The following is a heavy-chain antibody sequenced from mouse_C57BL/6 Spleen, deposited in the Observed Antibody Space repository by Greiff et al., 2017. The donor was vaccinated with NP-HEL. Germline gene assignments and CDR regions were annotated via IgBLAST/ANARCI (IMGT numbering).Heavy chain of an antibody. CDR2: IDPSDSYT. CDR1: GYTFTSYW. J-gene: IGHJ2*01. V-gene: IGHV1-69*01. CDR3: ARSPYGYDAGYYFDY. D-gene: IGHD2-2*01. Sequence: QVQLKQPGAELVMPGASVKLSCKASGYTFTSYWMHWVKQRPGQGLEWIGEIDPSDSYTNYNQKFKGKSTLTVDKSSSTAYMQLSSLTSEDSAVYYCARSPYGYDAGYYFDYWGQGTTLTVSS.